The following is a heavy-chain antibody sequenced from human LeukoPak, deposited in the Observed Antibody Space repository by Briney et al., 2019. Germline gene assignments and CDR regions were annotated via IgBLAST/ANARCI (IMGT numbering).Heavy chain of an antibody. CDR2: INPNSGGT. Sequence: EASVKVSCKASGYTFTGYYMHWVRQAPGQGLEWMGRINPNSGGTNYAQKFQGRVTMTRDTSISTAYMELSRLRSDDTAVYYCARSYSGSYDFDYWGQGTLVTVSS. J-gene: IGHJ4*02. CDR3: ARSYSGSYDFDY. D-gene: IGHD1-26*01. V-gene: IGHV1-2*06. CDR1: GYTFTGYY.